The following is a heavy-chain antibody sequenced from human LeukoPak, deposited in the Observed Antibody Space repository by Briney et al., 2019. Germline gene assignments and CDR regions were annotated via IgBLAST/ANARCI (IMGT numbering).Heavy chain of an antibody. CDR3: ARPTHCSSTSCYDYYYYYMDV. J-gene: IGHJ6*03. CDR1: GYTFTGYY. D-gene: IGHD2-2*01. Sequence: ASVKVSCKASGYTFTGYYMHWVRQAPGQGLEWMGWINPNSGGTNYAQKFQGRVTMTRDTSISTAYMELSRLRSDDTAVYYCARPTHCSSTSCYDYYYYYMDVWGKGTTVTVSS. CDR2: INPNSGGT. V-gene: IGHV1-2*02.